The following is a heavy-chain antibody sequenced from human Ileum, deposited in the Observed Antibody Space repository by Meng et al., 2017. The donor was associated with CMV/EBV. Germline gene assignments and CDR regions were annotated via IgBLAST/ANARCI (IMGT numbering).Heavy chain of an antibody. CDR2: INPNSGGT. V-gene: IGHV1-2*02. J-gene: IGHJ5*02. D-gene: IGHD1-1*01. CDR1: FTGYY. Sequence: FTGYYLSWVRQAPGQGLEWMGWINPNSGGTNYGQKFQGRVTMTRDTSINTAYMELSSLISDDTAVYYCARGWGVVLVPTAETNWLDPWGQGTLVTVSS. CDR3: ARGWGVVLVPTAETNWLDP.